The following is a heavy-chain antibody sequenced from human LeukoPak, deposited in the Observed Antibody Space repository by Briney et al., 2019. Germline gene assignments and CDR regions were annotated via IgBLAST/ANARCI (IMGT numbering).Heavy chain of an antibody. CDR2: ISSSSSTI. V-gene: IGHV3-48*02. D-gene: IGHD2-21*02. CDR1: GFIFSSYS. CDR3: TRGRAYCGGGCYSSWLDP. J-gene: IGHJ5*02. Sequence: PGGSLILSCAASGFIFSSYSMNWVRQAPGKGLEWVSYISSSSSTIYYADSVKGRFSISRDNAKNSLCLQMNGLRDEDTAVYYCTRGRAYCGGGCYSSWLDPWGQGTLVTVSS.